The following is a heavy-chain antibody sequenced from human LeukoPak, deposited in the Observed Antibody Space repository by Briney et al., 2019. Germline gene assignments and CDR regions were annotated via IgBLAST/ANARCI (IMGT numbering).Heavy chain of an antibody. CDR1: GYTFTSYV. Sequence: ASVKVSCKASGYTFTSYVINWVRQATGQGLEWMGWMNPNSSNTGYAQKFQGRVTMTRNTSISTAYMELSSLGSEDTAVYYCARVSSRIQLWTELRYWGQGTLVTVSS. CDR3: ARVSSRIQLWTELRY. V-gene: IGHV1-8*01. J-gene: IGHJ4*02. D-gene: IGHD5-18*01. CDR2: MNPNSSNT.